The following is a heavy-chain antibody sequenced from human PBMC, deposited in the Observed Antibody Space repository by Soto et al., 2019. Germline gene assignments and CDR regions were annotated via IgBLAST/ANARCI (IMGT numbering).Heavy chain of an antibody. Sequence: PGGSLRLSCAASGFTFSDYYMSWIRQAPGKGLEWVSYISSSSSYTNYADSVKGRFTISRDNSKNTLYLQMNSLRAEDTAVYYCAKDLVEMATNALFDYWGQGTLVTVS. D-gene: IGHD5-12*01. CDR2: ISSSSSYT. V-gene: IGHV3-11*05. J-gene: IGHJ4*02. CDR1: GFTFSDYY. CDR3: AKDLVEMATNALFDY.